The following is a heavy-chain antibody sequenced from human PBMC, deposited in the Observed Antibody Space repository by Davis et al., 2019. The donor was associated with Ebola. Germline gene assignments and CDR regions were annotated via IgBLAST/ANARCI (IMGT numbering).Heavy chain of an antibody. CDR3: ARWGIAVAGNAFDI. V-gene: IGHV1-69*04. CDR1: GYTFTSYG. Sequence: SVKVSCKASGYTFTSYGISWVRQAPGQGLEWMGRIIPILGIANYAQKFQGRVTMTRDTSTSTVYMELSSLRSEDTAVYYCARWGIAVAGNAFDIWGQGTMVTVSS. CDR2: IIPILGIA. J-gene: IGHJ3*02. D-gene: IGHD6-19*01.